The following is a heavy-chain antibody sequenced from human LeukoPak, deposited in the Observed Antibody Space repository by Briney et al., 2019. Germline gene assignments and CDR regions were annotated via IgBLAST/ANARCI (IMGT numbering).Heavy chain of an antibody. Sequence: RTGGSLRPSCTASGFTFGDYAMSWVRQAPGKGLEWVGFIRSKAYGGTTEYAASVKGRFTISRDDSKSIPYLQMNSLKTEDTAVYYCTRDGTMVRGVIGYYYGMDVWGQGTTVTVSS. J-gene: IGHJ6*02. CDR3: TRDGTMVRGVIGYYYGMDV. D-gene: IGHD3-10*01. V-gene: IGHV3-49*04. CDR1: GFTFGDYA. CDR2: IRSKAYGGTT.